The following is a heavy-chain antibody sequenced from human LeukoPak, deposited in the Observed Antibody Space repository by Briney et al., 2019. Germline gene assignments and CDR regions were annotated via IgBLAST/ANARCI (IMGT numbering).Heavy chain of an antibody. V-gene: IGHV3-21*01. CDR2: ISSSSSYI. Sequence: GGSLRLSCAASGFTFSNVWMNWVRQAPGKGLEWVSSISSSSSYIYYADSVKGRFTISRDNAKNSLYLQMNSLRAEDTAVYYCARNIVGAPGGYWGQGTLVTVSS. D-gene: IGHD1-26*01. J-gene: IGHJ4*02. CDR1: GFTFSNVW. CDR3: ARNIVGAPGGY.